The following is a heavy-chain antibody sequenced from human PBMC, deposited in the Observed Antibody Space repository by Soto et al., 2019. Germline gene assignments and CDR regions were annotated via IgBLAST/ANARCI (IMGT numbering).Heavy chain of an antibody. D-gene: IGHD2-2*01. Sequence: GGSLRLSCATSGFTFSSYWMHWVRQAPGKGLEWVSDIKSDGSYTTYADSVKGRLTISRDNAKNTLYLQMNSLRADDTAVYYCSRRTDCSTTNCPSGYWGQGTLVTVSS. CDR1: GFTFSSYW. CDR3: SRRTDCSTTNCPSGY. V-gene: IGHV3-74*01. J-gene: IGHJ4*02. CDR2: IKSDGSYT.